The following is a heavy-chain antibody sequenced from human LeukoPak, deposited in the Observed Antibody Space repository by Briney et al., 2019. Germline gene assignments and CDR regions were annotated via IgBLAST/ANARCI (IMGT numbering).Heavy chain of an antibody. CDR3: ARADSSGWYGAPGDAFDI. CDR2: ISSSSSYI. CDR1: GFTFSSYS. D-gene: IGHD6-19*01. V-gene: IGHV3-21*01. J-gene: IGHJ3*02. Sequence: PGGSLRLSCAASGFTFSSYSMNWVRQAPGKGLEWVSSISSSSSYIYYADSVKGRFTISRDNAKNSLYLQMNSLRAEDTAVYYCARADSSGWYGAPGDAFDIWGQGTMVTVSS.